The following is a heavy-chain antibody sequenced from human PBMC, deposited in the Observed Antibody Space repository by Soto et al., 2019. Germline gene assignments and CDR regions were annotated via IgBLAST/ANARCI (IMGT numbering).Heavy chain of an antibody. Sequence: GGSLRLSCAASGFTFSSYAMSWVRQAPGKGLEWVSAISGSGGSTYYADSVKGRFTISRDNSKNTLYLQMNSLRAEDTAVYYCAKGSHLIVVVPAAIIFDYWGQGTLVTVSS. CDR1: GFTFSSYA. CDR3: AKGSHLIVVVPAAIIFDY. J-gene: IGHJ4*02. CDR2: ISGSGGST. V-gene: IGHV3-23*01. D-gene: IGHD2-2*01.